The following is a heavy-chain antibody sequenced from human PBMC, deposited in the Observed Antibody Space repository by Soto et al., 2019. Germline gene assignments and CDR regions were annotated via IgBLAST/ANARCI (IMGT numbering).Heavy chain of an antibody. CDR1: GFTFRSYE. CDR3: ARPRAFDGYDGGFFFDL. V-gene: IGHV3-48*03. CDR2: ISSRATGI. Sequence: EVKLVESGGGLVQPGGSLRISCAASGFTFRSYEMNWVRQAPGKGLEWVSYISSRATGIFYADSVKGRFTMSRDDANNSLYRHMNSLRGEATAVYYCARPRAFDGYDGGFFFDLWGPGTVVTVA. D-gene: IGHD5-12*01. J-gene: IGHJ4*02.